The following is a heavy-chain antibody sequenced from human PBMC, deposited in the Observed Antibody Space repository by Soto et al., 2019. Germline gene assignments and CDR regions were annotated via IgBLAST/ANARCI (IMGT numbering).Heavy chain of an antibody. CDR1: GGSFSGYY. Sequence: SETLSLTCAVYGGSFSGYYWNWIRQPPGKGLEWIGEINHSGSTNYNPSLKSRVTVSVDTSKNQCSLKLTSMTAADTAVYYCNAYFYDTSTYGAGYWGQGALVTVSS. J-gene: IGHJ4*02. V-gene: IGHV4-34*01. CDR2: INHSGST. D-gene: IGHD3-22*01. CDR3: NAYFYDTSTYGAGY.